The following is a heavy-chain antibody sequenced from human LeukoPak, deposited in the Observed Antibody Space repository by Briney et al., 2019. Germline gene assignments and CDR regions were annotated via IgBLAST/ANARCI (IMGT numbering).Heavy chain of an antibody. J-gene: IGHJ4*02. Sequence: ASVKVSCKASGYSFTGYYLHWVRQAPGQGLEWMGWINPKSGVTNYAQRFQGKVTMTRDTSISTAHMELSSLRFDDTAVYYCARGSYCGGDCPDSWGQGTLVTVSS. CDR1: GYSFTGYY. V-gene: IGHV1-2*02. D-gene: IGHD2-21*02. CDR3: ARGSYCGGDCPDS. CDR2: INPKSGVT.